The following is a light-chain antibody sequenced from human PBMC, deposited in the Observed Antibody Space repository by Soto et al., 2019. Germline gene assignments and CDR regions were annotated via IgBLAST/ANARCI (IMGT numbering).Light chain of an antibody. CDR1: QSVSSGY. Sequence: EIVFTQSPGTLSLSPGERATLFCRASQSVSSGYLAWYQQTPGQAPRLLIYGASSRATGIPDRFSGSGSGTDFTLTISRLEPEDFAVYYCQQYGSSPTFGQGTKVDIK. J-gene: IGKJ1*01. V-gene: IGKV3-20*01. CDR3: QQYGSSPT. CDR2: GAS.